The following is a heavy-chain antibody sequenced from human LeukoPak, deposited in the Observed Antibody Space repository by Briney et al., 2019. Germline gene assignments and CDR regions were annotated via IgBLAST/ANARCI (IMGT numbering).Heavy chain of an antibody. J-gene: IGHJ3*01. Sequence: GGSLRLSCAASGFTFTFYEMHWVRQAPGRGLEWVSYIGSGGGTIYYADSVKGRFTISRDNAKNSLYLQMNTLRAEDTAVYYCARDFSDAFDLWGQGQWSPSLQ. V-gene: IGHV3-48*03. CDR3: ARDFSDAFDL. CDR2: IGSGGGTI. CDR1: GFTFTFYE.